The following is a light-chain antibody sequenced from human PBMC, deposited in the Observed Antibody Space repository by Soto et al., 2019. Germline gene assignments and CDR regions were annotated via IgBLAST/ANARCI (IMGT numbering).Light chain of an antibody. Sequence: EIVRTQSPATLSVSPGERATLSCRASQSVSSNLAWYQQKHGQAPRLLIYGATTRATGIPDRFSGSGSGTEFKLTIISLQSEDFAVYYCHQYNNWPPVTFGQGTKLEIK. CDR2: GAT. CDR1: QSVSSN. CDR3: HQYNNWPPVT. V-gene: IGKV3-15*01. J-gene: IGKJ2*01.